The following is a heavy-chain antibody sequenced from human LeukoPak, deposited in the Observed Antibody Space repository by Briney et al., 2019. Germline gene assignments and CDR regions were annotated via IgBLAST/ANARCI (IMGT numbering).Heavy chain of an antibody. V-gene: IGHV3-48*01. D-gene: IGHD6-13*01. CDR3: ARVGRAGYYYYGMDV. CDR1: GFPFSSYS. J-gene: IGHJ6*02. CDR2: ISSSSSTI. Sequence: PGGPLRLSCAASGFPFSSYSMNWVRQAPGKGLEGVSYISSSSSTIYYADSVKGRFNISRDNAKNSVYLQMNSLRAEDTAVYYCARVGRAGYYYYGMDVWGQGTTVTVSS.